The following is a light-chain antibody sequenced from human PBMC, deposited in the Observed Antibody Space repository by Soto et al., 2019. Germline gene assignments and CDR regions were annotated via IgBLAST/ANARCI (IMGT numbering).Light chain of an antibody. Sequence: DIQMTQSPSTLSASVGDRVTITCRASQSISSWLAWYQQKPGKAPKVLIYDASSVESGVPSRFSGSGSGTEFTLTISSLQPDDFAAYYCQQYNSYSYTFGQGTKLEIK. CDR3: QQYNSYSYT. V-gene: IGKV1-5*01. CDR2: DAS. J-gene: IGKJ2*01. CDR1: QSISSW.